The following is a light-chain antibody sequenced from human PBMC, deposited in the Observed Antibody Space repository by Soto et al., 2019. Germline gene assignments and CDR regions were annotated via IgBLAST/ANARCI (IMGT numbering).Light chain of an antibody. CDR3: QQYYSTPPFT. J-gene: IGKJ3*01. CDR2: WAS. Sequence: DIVMTQSPDSLAVSLGERATINCKSSQSVLYSSNNKNYLAWYQQKPGQPPKLLIYWASTRESGVPDRFSGSGSGTDFTLTISSLQAEDVAVHYCQQYYSTPPFTFGPGTKVDI. V-gene: IGKV4-1*01. CDR1: QSVLYSSNNKNY.